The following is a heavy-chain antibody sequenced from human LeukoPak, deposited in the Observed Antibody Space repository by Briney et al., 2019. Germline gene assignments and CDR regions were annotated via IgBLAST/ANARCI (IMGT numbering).Heavy chain of an antibody. CDR3: AKRTGSTAMVTAAFDY. CDR2: ISGSVGST. J-gene: IGHJ4*02. Sequence: VGSLRLSCAASGFTLSSYAMSWVRQAPGKGLEWVSAISGSVGSTYYTGSVKGRFTFHRNNSKNTLYLHMNSLRARARAVNSFAKRTGSTAMVTAAFDYWGQGTLVTVSS. V-gene: IGHV3-23*01. D-gene: IGHD5-18*01. CDR1: GFTLSSYA.